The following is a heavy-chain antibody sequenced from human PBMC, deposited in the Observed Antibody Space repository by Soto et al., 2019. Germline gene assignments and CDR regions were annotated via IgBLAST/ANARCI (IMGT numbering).Heavy chain of an antibody. Sequence: QVQLVESGGGVVQPGRSLRLSCAASGFTFSSYAMHWVRQAPGKGLEWVAVISYDGSNKYYADSVKGRFTISRDNSKNTLYLQMTSLRAGDTAVYYCARDRCRGGCYYYYYGMDVWGQGTTVTVSS. J-gene: IGHJ6*02. CDR1: GFTFSSYA. D-gene: IGHD3-16*01. V-gene: IGHV3-30-3*01. CDR2: ISYDGSNK. CDR3: ARDRCRGGCYYYYYGMDV.